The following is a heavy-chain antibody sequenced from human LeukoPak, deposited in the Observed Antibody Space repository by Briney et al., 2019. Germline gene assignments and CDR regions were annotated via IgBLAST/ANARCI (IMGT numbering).Heavy chain of an antibody. CDR2: IRYDGSNK. CDR1: GFTFSSYG. J-gene: IGHJ4*02. V-gene: IGHV3-30*02. D-gene: IGHD3-22*01. Sequence: GGSLRLSCAASGFTFSSYGMHWVRQAPGKGLEWVAFIRYDGSNKYYADSVKGRFTISRDNSKNTLYLRMNSLRAEDTAVYYCAKDYDSSGYYYVMYYFDYWGQGTLVTVSS. CDR3: AKDYDSSGYYYVMYYFDY.